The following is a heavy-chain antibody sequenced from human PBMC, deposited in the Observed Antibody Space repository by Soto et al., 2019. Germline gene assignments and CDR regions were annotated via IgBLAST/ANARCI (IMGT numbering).Heavy chain of an antibody. CDR2: ISVVNGNT. Sequence: QVQLVQSGETVKEPGASMKVSCAASGYTFTRHGFSWVRQAPGHGLEWMGWISVVNGNTKFAQRFHDRVTLTTDTSTTTAHMELRSLTSDDTATYYCVRDTGPYNYHYDAFDLWGQGTVVTVSS. V-gene: IGHV1-18*04. D-gene: IGHD1-20*01. CDR3: VRDTGPYNYHYDAFDL. J-gene: IGHJ3*01. CDR1: GYTFTRHG.